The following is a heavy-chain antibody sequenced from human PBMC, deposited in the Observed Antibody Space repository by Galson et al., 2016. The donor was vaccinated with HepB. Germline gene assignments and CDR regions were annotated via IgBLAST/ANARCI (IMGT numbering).Heavy chain of an antibody. Sequence: SLRLSCAASGFTVSSKYMNWVRQAPGKGLEWVSVIYSGGSTFYADSVKGRFTVSRDNSKNTLDLQMNSLRPEDTAVYYCARGKTQLAPPYYFYGMDVWGQGTTVIVSS. CDR3: ARGKTQLAPPYYFYGMDV. V-gene: IGHV3-53*01. CDR2: IYSGGST. CDR1: GFTVSSKY. J-gene: IGHJ6*02. D-gene: IGHD6-6*01.